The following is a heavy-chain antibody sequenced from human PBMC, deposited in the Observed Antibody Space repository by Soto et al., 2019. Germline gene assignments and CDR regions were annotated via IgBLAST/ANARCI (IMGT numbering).Heavy chain of an antibody. Sequence: EVQLVESGGGLVQPGRSLRLSCVASGFTADDYAMHWVRQAPGKGLEWVSGISSNSDTIDYADSVKGRFTISRDNAKSCLFLQMNSLRPEDTALYYCAKGMRWGGVTTIDEVDSWGQGALVTVSS. D-gene: IGHD5-12*01. CDR2: ISSNSDTI. V-gene: IGHV3-9*02. J-gene: IGHJ5*01. CDR3: AKGMRWGGVTTIDEVDS. CDR1: GFTADDYA.